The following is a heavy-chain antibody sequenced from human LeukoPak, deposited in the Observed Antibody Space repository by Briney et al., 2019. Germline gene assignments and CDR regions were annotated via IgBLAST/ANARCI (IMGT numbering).Heavy chain of an antibody. D-gene: IGHD1-26*01. CDR1: GFIFNNYA. V-gene: IGHV3-23*01. Sequence: GGSLRLSCAASGFIFNNYAMAWVRQAPGKGLEWVSAISDSGSSTYYADSVKGRFTISKDKSRNTLHLQMNSLRAEDTAIYYCAKDIRVGPYYFDDWGQGTLVTVSS. J-gene: IGHJ4*02. CDR2: ISDSGSST. CDR3: AKDIRVGPYYFDD.